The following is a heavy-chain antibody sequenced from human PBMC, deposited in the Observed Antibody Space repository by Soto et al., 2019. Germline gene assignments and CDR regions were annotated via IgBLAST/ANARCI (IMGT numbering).Heavy chain of an antibody. D-gene: IGHD1-7*01. J-gene: IGHJ5*02. Sequence: GGSLRLSCAASGFTFSSYAMHWGRQAPGKGLEWVAVISYDGSNKYYADSVNGRFTISRDNSKNTLYLQMNSLRAEDTAVYYCARDRTPELRSNWFDPWGQGTLVTVSS. CDR3: ARDRTPELRSNWFDP. CDR2: ISYDGSNK. V-gene: IGHV3-30-3*01. CDR1: GFTFSSYA.